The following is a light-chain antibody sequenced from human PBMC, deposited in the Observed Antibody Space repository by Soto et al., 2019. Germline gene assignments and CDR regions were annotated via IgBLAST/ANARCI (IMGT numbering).Light chain of an antibody. CDR2: LEGSGSY. J-gene: IGLJ3*02. CDR3: ETWDSSIWV. CDR1: SGHSTYI. V-gene: IGLV4-60*03. Sequence: QSVLTQSSSASASLGSSVKLTCTLSSGHSTYIIAWHQHQPGKAPRFLMRLEGSGSYNKGSGVPDRFPGSSSGADRYLTISNLQSEDEADYYCETWDSSIWVFGGGTKLTVL.